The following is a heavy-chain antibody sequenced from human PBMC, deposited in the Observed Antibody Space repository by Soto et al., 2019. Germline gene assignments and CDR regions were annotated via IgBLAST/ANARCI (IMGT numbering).Heavy chain of an antibody. J-gene: IGHJ4*02. D-gene: IGHD2-15*01. CDR2: IYYSGSTT. Sequence: SETLSLTCTVSGGSISSYYWSWIRQPPGKGLEWIGYIYYSGSTTNYNPSLKSRVTISADTSKNQFSLKLSSVTAADTAVYYCARLGCSGGTCSYFDYWGQGTLVTVSS. V-gene: IGHV4-59*08. CDR1: GGSISSYY. CDR3: ARLGCSGGTCSYFDY.